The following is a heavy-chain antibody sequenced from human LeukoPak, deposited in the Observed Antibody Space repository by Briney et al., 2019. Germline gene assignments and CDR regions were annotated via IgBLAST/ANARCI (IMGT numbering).Heavy chain of an antibody. D-gene: IGHD5-18*01. CDR1: GGTFSSYA. Sequence: SVKVSCKASGGTFSSYAISWVRQAPGQGLEWMGGIIPIFGTANYAQRFQGRVTITADKSTSTAYMELSSLRSEDTAVYYCARVRELWSAVVSYYFDYWGQGTLVTVSS. CDR3: ARVRELWSAVVSYYFDY. V-gene: IGHV1-69*06. J-gene: IGHJ4*02. CDR2: IIPIFGTA.